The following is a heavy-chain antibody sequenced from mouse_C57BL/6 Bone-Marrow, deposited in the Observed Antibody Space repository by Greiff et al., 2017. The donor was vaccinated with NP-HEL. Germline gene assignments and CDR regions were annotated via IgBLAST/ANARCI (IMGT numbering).Heavy chain of an antibody. CDR1: GFTFTDYY. D-gene: IGHD1-1*01. V-gene: IGHV7-3*01. J-gene: IGHJ2*01. Sequence: EVKLVESGGGLVQPGGSLSLSCAASGFTFTDYYMSWVRQPPGKALEWLGFIRNKATGYTTEYSASVTGRFTISRDNSQSILYLQMNALRAEYSATYYCARYMAGLRGGYYFGYWGQGTTLTVSS. CDR3: ARYMAGLRGGYYFGY. CDR2: IRNKATGYTT.